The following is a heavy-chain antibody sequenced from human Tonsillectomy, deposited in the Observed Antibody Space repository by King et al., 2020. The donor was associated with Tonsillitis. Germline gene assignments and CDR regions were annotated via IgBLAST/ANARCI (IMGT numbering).Heavy chain of an antibody. Sequence: VQLQESGPGLVKPSETLSLTCTVSGGSISSYYWSWIRQSPGKGLEWIGYIYYTGSTNYNPSLKSRVTISVDTSKSQFSLRLNSVTAAETDIYYCARSTTVTPTGFFAPWGQGTLVTVSS. D-gene: IGHD4-17*01. CDR2: IYYTGST. V-gene: IGHV4-59*08. J-gene: IGHJ5*02. CDR3: ARSTTVTPTGFFAP. CDR1: GGSISSYY.